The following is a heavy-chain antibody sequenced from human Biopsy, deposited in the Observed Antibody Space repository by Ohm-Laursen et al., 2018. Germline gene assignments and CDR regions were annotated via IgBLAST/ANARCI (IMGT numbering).Heavy chain of an antibody. CDR2: IYNSETT. Sequence: SDTLSLTCTVSGDSISTSTTYYWAWLRQPPGKGLEWIGSIYNSETTFYNPSLKSRVAISVDTSMNQFSLKVSSVTAADTALYYCARHPTGFWFDPWGHGTLVTVSS. V-gene: IGHV4-39*01. CDR1: GDSISTSTTYY. CDR3: ARHPTGFWFDP. J-gene: IGHJ5*02.